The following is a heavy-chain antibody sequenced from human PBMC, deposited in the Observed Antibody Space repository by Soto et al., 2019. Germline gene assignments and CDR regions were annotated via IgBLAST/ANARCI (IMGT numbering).Heavy chain of an antibody. CDR3: ARGDRGAFAL. CDR1: GFTFSYYW. V-gene: IGHV3-74*01. J-gene: IGHJ3*01. Sequence: EVQLVESEGGLVQPGGSLRLSCAASGFTFSYYWMHWVRQAPGQGLVWVSRIHSDGSSTTYADPVKGRFTISRDNAKNALYLHINSLRAEDTAVYYCARGDRGAFALCGQGTVVTVSS. CDR2: IHSDGSST. D-gene: IGHD2-21*02.